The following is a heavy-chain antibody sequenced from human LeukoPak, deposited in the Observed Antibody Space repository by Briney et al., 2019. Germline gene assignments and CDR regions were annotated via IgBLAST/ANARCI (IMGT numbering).Heavy chain of an antibody. V-gene: IGHV4-59*08. CDR3: ARLDKHTGSWLPDY. CDR2: IYYSGST. J-gene: IGHJ4*02. CDR1: GGSISSYY. D-gene: IGHD6-13*01. Sequence: SETLSLTCTVSGGSISSYYWSWIRQPPGKGLEWIGYIYYSGSTNYNPSLKSRVTMSVDTSKNQFSLKLSSVTAADTAVYYCARLDKHTGSWLPDYWGQGTLVTVSS.